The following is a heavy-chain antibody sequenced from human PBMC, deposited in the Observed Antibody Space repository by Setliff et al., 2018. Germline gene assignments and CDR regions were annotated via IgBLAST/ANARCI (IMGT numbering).Heavy chain of an antibody. CDR1: GGSFSSGGYY. J-gene: IGHJ3*02. V-gene: IGHV4-31*03. Sequence: PSETLSLTCTVSGGSFSSGGYYWNWIRQHPGKGLEWIGYIYYSGTTYSNPTLKSRVTISVDTSKSQFSLNLTSVTAADTAIYYCARVRWDRESFDIWGQGAMVIVSS. CDR3: ARVRWDRESFDI. D-gene: IGHD1-26*01. CDR2: IYYSGTT.